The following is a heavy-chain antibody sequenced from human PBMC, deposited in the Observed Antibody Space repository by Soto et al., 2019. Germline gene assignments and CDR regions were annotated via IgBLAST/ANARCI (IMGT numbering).Heavy chain of an antibody. Sequence: PSETLSLTCAVYGGSFSGYYWSWIRQPPGKGLEWIGEINHSGSTNYNPSLKSRVTISVDTSKNQVVLTMTNMDPVDTATYYCARMGSSSSQLNPPPYYYYVMDVWGQGTTVTVSS. V-gene: IGHV4-34*01. CDR3: ARMGSSSSQLNPPPYYYYVMDV. D-gene: IGHD6-6*01. J-gene: IGHJ6*02. CDR1: GGSFSGYY. CDR2: INHSGST.